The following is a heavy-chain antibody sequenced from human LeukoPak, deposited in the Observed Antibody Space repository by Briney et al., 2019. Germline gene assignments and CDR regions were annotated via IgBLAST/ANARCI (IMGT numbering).Heavy chain of an antibody. CDR1: GGSFSGYY. Sequence: PSETLSLTCAVYGGSFSGYYWSWIRQPPGKGLEWIGEFNHSGSTNYNPSLKSRVTISVDTSKNQFSLKLSSVTAADTAVYYCARGARAIFGVATLNWFDPWGQGTLVSVSS. D-gene: IGHD3-3*01. V-gene: IGHV4-34*01. CDR3: ARGARAIFGVATLNWFDP. CDR2: FNHSGST. J-gene: IGHJ5*02.